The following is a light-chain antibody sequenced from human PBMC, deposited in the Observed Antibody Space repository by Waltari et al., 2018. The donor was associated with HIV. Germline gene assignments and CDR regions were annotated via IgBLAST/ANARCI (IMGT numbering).Light chain of an antibody. CDR3: SSYTSSTPLV. J-gene: IGLJ3*02. CDR2: DVS. CDR1: SSAVGGYNY. Sequence: QSALTQPASVSGSPGQSITISCTGTSSAVGGYNYVSWYQQHPGKAPKLMIYDVSNRPSGVSKRVSGSKSGNTASLTISGLQAEDEADYYCSSYTSSTPLVFGGGTKLTVL. V-gene: IGLV2-14*01.